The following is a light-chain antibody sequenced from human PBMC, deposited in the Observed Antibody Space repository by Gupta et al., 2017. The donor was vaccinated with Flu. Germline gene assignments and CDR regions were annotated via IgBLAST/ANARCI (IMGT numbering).Light chain of an antibody. CDR2: WAS. V-gene: IGKV4-1*01. CDR1: QSILYSSNNKNY. CDR3: QQYDSTSLT. J-gene: IGKJ3*01. Sequence: DIVMTQSPDSLAVSLGERATINCKSSQSILYSSNNKNYLAWYQQKPGQPPRLLIYWASTRESGVPDRFSGSGSGTDFTLTISSLQAEDVAIYYCQQYDSTSLTLGHGTKVDIK.